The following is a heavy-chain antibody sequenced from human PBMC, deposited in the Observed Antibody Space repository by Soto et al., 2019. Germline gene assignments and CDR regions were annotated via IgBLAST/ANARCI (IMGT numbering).Heavy chain of an antibody. CDR2: IYPGDSDT. CDR1: GYSFTSYW. D-gene: IGHD5-18*01. CDR3: ARLRYSYGPFDY. J-gene: IGHJ4*02. Sequence: PXASLKISGKGCGYSFTSYWIGWVRQMPGKGLEWMGIIYPGDSDTRYSPSFQGQVTISADKSISTAYLQWSSLKASDTAMYYCARLRYSYGPFDYWGQGTLVTASS. V-gene: IGHV5-51*01.